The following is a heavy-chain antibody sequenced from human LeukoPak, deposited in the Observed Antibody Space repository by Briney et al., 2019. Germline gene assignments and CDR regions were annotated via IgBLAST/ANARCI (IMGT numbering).Heavy chain of an antibody. Sequence: PGGSLRLSCAASGFKFNIFAMSWVRQAPGKGLEWVSSISGYGNTTYYADSVKGRFTLSRDNSKGTLDLQMFSLRAEDTAVYYCAKDRGPCVAIDNNWFDPWGQGTLVTVSS. J-gene: IGHJ5*02. CDR1: GFKFNIFA. D-gene: IGHD5/OR15-5a*01. CDR2: ISGYGNTT. V-gene: IGHV3-23*01. CDR3: AKDRGPCVAIDNNWFDP.